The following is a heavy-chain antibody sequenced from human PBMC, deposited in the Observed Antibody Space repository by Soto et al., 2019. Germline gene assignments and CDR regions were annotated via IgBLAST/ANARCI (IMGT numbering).Heavy chain of an antibody. V-gene: IGHV3-11*01. J-gene: IGHJ4*02. D-gene: IGHD6-6*01. CDR1: GFTFSDYY. CDR3: ARAYYPGAARPDAY. Sequence: PGGSLRLSCAASGFTFSDYYMSWIRQAPGKGLEWVSYISSSGSTIYYADSVKGRFTISRDNAKNSLYLQMNSLRAEDTAVYYCARAYYPGAARPDAYWGQGTLVTVSS. CDR2: ISSSGSTI.